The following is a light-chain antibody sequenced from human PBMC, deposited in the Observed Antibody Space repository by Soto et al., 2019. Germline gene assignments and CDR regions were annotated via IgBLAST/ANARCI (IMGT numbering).Light chain of an antibody. CDR3: QQYNNWPPTT. V-gene: IGKV3D-15*01. CDR1: QSVSNN. CDR2: LAS. J-gene: IGKJ5*01. Sequence: EIVMTQSPATLSVSPGDRATLPCRASQSVSNNLAWYQQNPGQAPRLLVYLASTRATGIPARFSGSGSGTEFTPTISSLQSEDFAIYYCQQYNNWPPTTFGQGTRLEIK.